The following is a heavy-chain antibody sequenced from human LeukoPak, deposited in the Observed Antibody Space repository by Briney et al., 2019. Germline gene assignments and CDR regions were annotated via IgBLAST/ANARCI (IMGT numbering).Heavy chain of an antibody. V-gene: IGHV3-74*01. CDR3: ALLPPDAFDI. CDR2: ISTDGSST. Sequence: GGSLRLSCAASGFTFSNYWIHWVRQAPGKGLVWVARISTDGSSTRYADSVKGRFTISRDNANNTLYMHMNSLRAEDTAVYYCALLPPDAFDIWGQGTMVTVSS. D-gene: IGHD3-22*01. CDR1: GFTFSNYW. J-gene: IGHJ3*02.